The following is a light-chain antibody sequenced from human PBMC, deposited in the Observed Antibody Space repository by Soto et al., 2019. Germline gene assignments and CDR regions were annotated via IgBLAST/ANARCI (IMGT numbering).Light chain of an antibody. Sequence: DIQMTQSPPTLSASVGDRVTITCRASQSISGWLAWYQQKPGKAPKFLIYRTSNLASGVPSRFSGSASGTEFTLTITNLQSDDFATYFCQQYKTYPYTFGQGTKLEIK. CDR3: QQYKTYPYT. J-gene: IGKJ2*01. V-gene: IGKV1-5*03. CDR2: RTS. CDR1: QSISGW.